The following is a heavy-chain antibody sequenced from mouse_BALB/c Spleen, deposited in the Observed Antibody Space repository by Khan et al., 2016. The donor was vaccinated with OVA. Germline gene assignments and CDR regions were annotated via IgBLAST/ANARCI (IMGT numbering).Heavy chain of an antibody. D-gene: IGHD1-1*01. V-gene: IGHV1S135*01. CDR1: GYSFTDYN. CDR2: IDPYNGGT. CDR3: ARTYYYGCSSCFDY. J-gene: IGHJ2*01. Sequence: VQLKQSGPELVKPGASVKVSCKASGYSFTDYNMFWVKQSHGKSLEWIGYIDPYNGGTSYNQKFKGKATLTVDKSSSTAFMHLSSLTSEDSAVFSCARTYYYGCSSCFDYWGQGTTLTVSA.